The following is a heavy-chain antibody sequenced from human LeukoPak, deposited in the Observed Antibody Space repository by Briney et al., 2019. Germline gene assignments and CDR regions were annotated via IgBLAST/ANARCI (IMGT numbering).Heavy chain of an antibody. J-gene: IGHJ4*02. V-gene: IGHV3-66*01. D-gene: IGHD3-22*01. CDR1: GFTVSSNY. CDR2: IYSGGST. CDR3: ARDNYDSSGLDY. Sequence: GGSLRLSCAASGFTVSSNYMSWVRQAPGKGLEWVSVIYSGGSTYYADSVKGRFTIPRDNSKNTLYLQMNSLRAEDTAVYYCARDNYDSSGLDYWGQGTLVTVSS.